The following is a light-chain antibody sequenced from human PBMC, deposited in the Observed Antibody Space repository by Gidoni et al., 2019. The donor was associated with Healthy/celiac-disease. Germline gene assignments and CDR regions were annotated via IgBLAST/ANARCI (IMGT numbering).Light chain of an antibody. CDR2: DVS. J-gene: IGLJ1*01. V-gene: IGLV2-11*01. CDR3: CSYAGSYTYV. CDR1: SSDVGGYNC. Sequence: QSALTHLRSVSGSPGQSVTISCTGTSSDVGGYNCVSWYQQHPGQAPELMIYDVSKRPSGVPDRFSGSKSGNTASLTISGLQAEDEADYYCCSYAGSYTYVFGTGTKVTVL.